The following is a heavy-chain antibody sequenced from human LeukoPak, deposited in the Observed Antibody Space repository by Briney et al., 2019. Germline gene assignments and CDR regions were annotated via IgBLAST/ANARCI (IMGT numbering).Heavy chain of an antibody. Sequence: GASVKVSCKASGYTFSNYGISWVRQAPGQGLEWTGWISEYNGKTNYAQKFQGRVTMTTDTSTSTAYLELRSLRSDDTAVYYCARGHIPYDSSGYGNDAFDIWGQGTMVTVSS. CDR1: GYTFSNYG. V-gene: IGHV1-18*01. J-gene: IGHJ3*02. D-gene: IGHD3-22*01. CDR2: ISEYNGKT. CDR3: ARGHIPYDSSGYGNDAFDI.